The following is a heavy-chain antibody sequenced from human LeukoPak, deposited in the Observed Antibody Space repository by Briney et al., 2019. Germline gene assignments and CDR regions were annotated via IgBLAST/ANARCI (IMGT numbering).Heavy chain of an antibody. CDR1: GFTFSSYE. CDR3: ARDEAGNWFDP. D-gene: IGHD6-19*01. J-gene: IGHJ5*02. V-gene: IGHV3-48*03. CDR2: ISSSGSAI. Sequence: PGGSLRLSCAASGFTFSSYEMNWVRQAPGKGLEWVSYISSSGSAIYYADSVKGRFTISRDNAKNPLYLQMNSLRAEDTAVYYCARDEAGNWFDPWGQGTLVTVSS.